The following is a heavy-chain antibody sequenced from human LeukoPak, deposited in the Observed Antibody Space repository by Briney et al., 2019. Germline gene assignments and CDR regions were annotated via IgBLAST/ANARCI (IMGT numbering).Heavy chain of an antibody. Sequence: QTGGSLRLSCAGSGFTFNNYAMSWVRQATGKGLEWVSAISGGCGTTYYADSVKGRFTISRDNSKNTLYLQMNSLRAEDTAVYYCAKDALVRPRYCSSTSCFDYFDYWGQGTLVTVSS. CDR2: ISGGCGTT. CDR3: AKDALVRPRYCSSTSCFDYFDY. CDR1: GFTFNNYA. D-gene: IGHD2-2*01. V-gene: IGHV3-23*01. J-gene: IGHJ4*02.